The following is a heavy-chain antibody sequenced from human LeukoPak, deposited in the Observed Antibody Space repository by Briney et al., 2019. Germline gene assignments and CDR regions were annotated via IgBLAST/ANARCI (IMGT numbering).Heavy chain of an antibody. CDR3: AKMGVVAARPGTFDY. D-gene: IGHD6-6*01. CDR1: GFTFSSYA. CDR2: ISGSGGST. Sequence: GGSLRLSCAVSGFTFSSYAMSWVRQAPGKGLEWVSAISGSGGSTYHADSVKGRFTISRDNSKNTLYLQMNSLRAEDTAVYYCAKMGVVAARPGTFDYWSQGTLVTVSS. J-gene: IGHJ4*02. V-gene: IGHV3-23*01.